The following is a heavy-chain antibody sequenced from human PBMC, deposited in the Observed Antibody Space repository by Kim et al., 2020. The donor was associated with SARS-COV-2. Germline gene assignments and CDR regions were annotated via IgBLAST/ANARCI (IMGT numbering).Heavy chain of an antibody. D-gene: IGHD3-10*01. CDR2: SGIT. J-gene: IGHJ4*02. V-gene: IGHV4-4*02. CDR3: ARGPTIFDY. Sequence: SGITKYNPSLKSRVTIAVDKSKNQFSLNRTSVTAADTAVYYCARGPTIFDYWGQGALVTVSS.